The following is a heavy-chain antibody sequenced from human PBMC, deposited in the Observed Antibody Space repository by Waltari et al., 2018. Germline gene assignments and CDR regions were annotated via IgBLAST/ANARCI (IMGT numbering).Heavy chain of an antibody. CDR3: AKGEWFAFDI. Sequence: QAQLVESGGGVVQPGRSLRLSCAASGFSFSNSAMHWVRQAPGKVRGWVAVISYDGGNKYYEESVKGRFTISRDNSRDTVFLQMSSVRPEDTAGYYCAKGEWFAFDIWGQGTLVTVSS. CDR1: GFSFSNSA. J-gene: IGHJ3*02. D-gene: IGHD2-8*01. V-gene: IGHV3-30*18. CDR2: ISYDGGNK.